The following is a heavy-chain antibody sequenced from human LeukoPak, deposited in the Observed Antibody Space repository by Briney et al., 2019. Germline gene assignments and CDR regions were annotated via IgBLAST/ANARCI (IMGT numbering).Heavy chain of an antibody. D-gene: IGHD3-10*01. Sequence: SETLSLTCAVYGGSFSGYYWSWIRQPPGKGLEWIREINHSGSTNYNPSLKSRVTISVDTSKNQFSLKLSSVTAADTAVYYCARGSRTRGSGSYYNWGQGTLVTVSS. CDR2: INHSGST. CDR3: ARGSRTRGSGSYYN. V-gene: IGHV4-34*01. J-gene: IGHJ4*02. CDR1: GGSFSGYY.